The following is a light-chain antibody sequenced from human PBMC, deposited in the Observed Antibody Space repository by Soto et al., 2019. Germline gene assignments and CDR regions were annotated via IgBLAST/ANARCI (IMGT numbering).Light chain of an antibody. V-gene: IGLV1-47*01. CDR3: AAWDDSLSGVG. Sequence: QSVLTQPPSASGTPGQRVTISCSGSSSKIGSNYVYWYQQLPGTVPQLLIYRNSERPSGVPDRFSGSKSGTSASLAISGLRSEDEADYYCAAWDDSLSGVGFGGGTKLTVL. J-gene: IGLJ2*01. CDR2: RNS. CDR1: SSKIGSNY.